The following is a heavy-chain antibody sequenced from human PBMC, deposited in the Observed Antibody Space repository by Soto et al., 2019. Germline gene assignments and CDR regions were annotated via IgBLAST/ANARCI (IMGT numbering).Heavy chain of an antibody. V-gene: IGHV1-69*01. Sequence: QEQLVQSGAEVKKPGSSVKVSCKASGGILSSYAISWVRQAPGQGLEWMGGIIPIFGTANYAQKYQGRVTITADESTNTAYMDLSILKSEHRAIYACVRGGSGYVWFNEFWGQGTLVTLSS. D-gene: IGHD3-22*01. J-gene: IGHJ4*02. CDR1: GGILSSYA. CDR2: IIPIFGTA. CDR3: VRGGSGYVWFNEF.